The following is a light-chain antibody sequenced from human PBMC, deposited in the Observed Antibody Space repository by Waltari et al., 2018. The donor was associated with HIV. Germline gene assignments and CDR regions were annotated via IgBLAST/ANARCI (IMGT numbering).Light chain of an antibody. CDR3: QVWDSSTDHLV. V-gene: IGLV3-21*04. Sequence: SPVLTQPPSVSVAPGQTASITCGAPNIGRTSVHWYQQKPGQAPVLVMVYDTDRPAGIPERFSGSNSANTAILTISRVGAGDDADYYCQVWDSSTDHLVFGGGTKLTVL. CDR2: YDT. J-gene: IGLJ2*01. CDR1: NIGRTS.